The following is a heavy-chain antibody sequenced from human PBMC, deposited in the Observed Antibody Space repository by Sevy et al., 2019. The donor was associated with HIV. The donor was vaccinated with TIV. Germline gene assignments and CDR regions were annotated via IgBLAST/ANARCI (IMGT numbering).Heavy chain of an antibody. D-gene: IGHD3-3*01. CDR2: IYSGGST. Sequence: GGSLRLSCAASGFTVSSNYMSWVRQAPGKGLEWVSVIYSGGSTYYADSVKGRFTISNVNSKNTLYLQMNSPRAEETAVYYCATTTSTYYDFSSGSLRMDVWGQGTTVTVSS. J-gene: IGHJ6*02. V-gene: IGHV3-53*01. CDR3: ATTTSTYYDFSSGSLRMDV. CDR1: GFTVSSNY.